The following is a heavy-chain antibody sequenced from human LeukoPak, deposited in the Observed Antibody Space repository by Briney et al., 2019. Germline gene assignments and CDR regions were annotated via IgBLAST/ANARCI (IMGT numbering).Heavy chain of an antibody. CDR3: ARIRAYGGNSEGYYFNY. V-gene: IGHV2-70*01. CDR1: GFSLSTSGMC. D-gene: IGHD4-23*01. CDR2: IDWDDDK. J-gene: IGHJ4*02. Sequence: SGPALVKPTQTLTVTCTFSGFSLSTSGMCVSWIRQPPGKALEWLALIDWDDDKFYSTSLKTRLTISKDTSKNQVVLTMTNMDPVDTATYYCARIRAYGGNSEGYYFNYWGQGTLVTVSS.